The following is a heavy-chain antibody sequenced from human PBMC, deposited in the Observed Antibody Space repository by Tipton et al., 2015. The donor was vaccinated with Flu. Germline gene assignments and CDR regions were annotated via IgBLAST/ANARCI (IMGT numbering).Heavy chain of an antibody. Sequence: KPSQTLTLTCTFSGFSLSTSGMCVGWIRQPPGEALEWLARIDWDDDKYYSTSLKTRLTISKDTSKNQVVLTMTDMDTVDTATYYCARIRAATVVIDYWGQGTLVTVSS. CDR3: ARIRAATVVIDY. CDR1: GFSLSTSGMC. J-gene: IGHJ4*02. CDR2: IDWDDDK. D-gene: IGHD4-23*01. V-gene: IGHV2-70*11.